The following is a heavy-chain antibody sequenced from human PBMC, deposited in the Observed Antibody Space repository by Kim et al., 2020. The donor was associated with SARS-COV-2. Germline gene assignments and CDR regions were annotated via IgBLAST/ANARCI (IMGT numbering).Heavy chain of an antibody. D-gene: IGHD5-18*01. J-gene: IGHJ5*02. CDR3: AREYEYSYGYGVSNWFDP. V-gene: IGHV1-3*01. CDR1: GYTFTSYA. Sequence: ASVKVSCKASGYTFTSYAMYWVRQAPGQRLEWMGWINAGNGNTKYSQKFQGRVTITRDTSASTAYMELSSLRSEDTAVYYCAREYEYSYGYGVSNWFDPWGQGTLVTVSS. CDR2: INAGNGNT.